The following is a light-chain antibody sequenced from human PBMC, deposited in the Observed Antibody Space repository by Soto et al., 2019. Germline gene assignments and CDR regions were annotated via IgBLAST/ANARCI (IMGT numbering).Light chain of an antibody. CDR1: QSVHSN. Sequence: EIVITQSPATLSVSPGERVTLSCRASQSVHSNLAWFQEKPGQALRLLISSTSTRATGIPARFSGSGSGTEFTLTISSLQSEDVAIYYCQHYNNWPLTFGRGTKVEIK. V-gene: IGKV3-15*01. CDR2: STS. J-gene: IGKJ1*01. CDR3: QHYNNWPLT.